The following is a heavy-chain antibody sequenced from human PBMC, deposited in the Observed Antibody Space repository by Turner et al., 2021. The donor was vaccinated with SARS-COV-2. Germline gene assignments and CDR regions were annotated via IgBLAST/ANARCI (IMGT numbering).Heavy chain of an antibody. CDR1: GYTFTGYY. V-gene: IGHV1-2*02. J-gene: IGHJ6*02. Sequence: QVQLVQSGAEVKKPGASVKVSCKAFGYTFTGYYMNWVRQAPGQGLEWMGWINPNSGGTNYAQKFQGRVTMTWDTSISTAYMELSRLRSDDTAVYYCASPTSRVNTGYNSGWALGLGYYGMDVWGQGTTVTVSS. CDR2: INPNSGGT. D-gene: IGHD6-19*01. CDR3: ASPTSRVNTGYNSGWALGLGYYGMDV.